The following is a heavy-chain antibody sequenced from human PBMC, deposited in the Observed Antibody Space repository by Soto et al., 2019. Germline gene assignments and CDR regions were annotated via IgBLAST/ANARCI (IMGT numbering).Heavy chain of an antibody. V-gene: IGHV4-31*03. D-gene: IGHD2-15*01. CDR2: IYYSGST. J-gene: IGHJ4*02. Sequence: SETLSLTCTVSGCRIRSGGSYWNWIRQHPGKGLEWIGHIYYSGSTYYNPSLRSRVTISIDTSKNQFSLKLNSVTAADTAVYYCARDIHCGGGSCSDFWGQGILVTVSS. CDR1: GCRIRSGGSY. CDR3: ARDIHCGGGSCSDF.